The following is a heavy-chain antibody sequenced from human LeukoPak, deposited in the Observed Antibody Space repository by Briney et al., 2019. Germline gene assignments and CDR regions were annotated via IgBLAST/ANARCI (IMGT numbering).Heavy chain of an antibody. CDR1: GDSIRGYY. J-gene: IGHJ6*02. V-gene: IGHV4-59*08. D-gene: IGHD1-26*01. CDR2: IYSNRDT. CDR3: ARSTSSGSYGYYVYPMNV. Sequence: SETLSLTCTVSGDSIRGYYWTWIRQAPGKGLEWIGNIYSNRDTNYSPTLKSRVTMSVDTSYNEISLQLSSVTAADTAVYFCARSTSSGSYGYYVYPMNVWGQGTTVTVSS.